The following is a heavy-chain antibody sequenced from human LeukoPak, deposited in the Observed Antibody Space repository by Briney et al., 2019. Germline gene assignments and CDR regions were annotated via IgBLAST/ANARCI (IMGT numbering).Heavy chain of an antibody. CDR2: ISYDGSNK. CDR1: GFTFSSYG. J-gene: IGHJ4*02. D-gene: IGHD3-22*01. V-gene: IGHV3-30*03. Sequence: GGSLRLSCAASGFTFSSYGMHWVRQAPGKGLEWVAVISYDGSNKYYADSVRGRFTISRDNSKNTLYLQMNSLRAEDTAVYYCKAVVVISGVVDYWGQGTLVTVSS. CDR3: KAVVVISGVVDY.